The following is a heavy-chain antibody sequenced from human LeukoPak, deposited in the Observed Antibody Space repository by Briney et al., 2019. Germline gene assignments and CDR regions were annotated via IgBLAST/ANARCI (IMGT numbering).Heavy chain of an antibody. J-gene: IGHJ3*02. D-gene: IGHD3-22*01. CDR1: GDSISGYY. CDR2: ISYSGST. V-gene: IGHV4-59*01. CDR3: ARDRHYYDSSGYYHAFDI. Sequence: SETLSLTCTVSGDSISGYYWSWIRQPPGRGLEWIGYISYSGSTNYNPSLKSRVTISVDTSKNQFSLKLSSVTAADTAVYYCARDRHYYDSSGYYHAFDIWGQGTMVIVSS.